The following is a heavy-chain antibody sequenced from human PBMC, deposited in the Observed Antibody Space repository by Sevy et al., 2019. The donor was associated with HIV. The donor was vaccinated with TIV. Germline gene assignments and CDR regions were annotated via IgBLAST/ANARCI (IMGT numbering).Heavy chain of an antibody. D-gene: IGHD1-26*01. Sequence: SETLSLTCTVSGGSITSLYWNWIRQPPGKGLEWIANIYYNGQINYNPSLKSRLTLSLDTSKNQFSLRRSSVTAADTAMYYCAGENAWGRGYSWGQGTLVTVSS. J-gene: IGHJ4*02. CDR2: IYYNGQI. V-gene: IGHV4-59*08. CDR3: AGENAWGRGYS. CDR1: GGSITSLY.